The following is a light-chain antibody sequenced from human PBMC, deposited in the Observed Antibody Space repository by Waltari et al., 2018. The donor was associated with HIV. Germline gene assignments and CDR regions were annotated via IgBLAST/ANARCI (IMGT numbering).Light chain of an antibody. CDR1: TGPVTSGHH. CDR3: LLSYSGARPWV. V-gene: IGLV7-46*01. J-gene: IGLJ3*02. Sequence: QAVVTQEPSLTVSPGGTVTLTCGSSTGPVTSGHHPYWFQQRPGQAPRTLIYYATNKFSWTPARFSGSLLGGKAALTLSGAQPDDEADYYCLLSYSGARPWVFGGGTKLTVL. CDR2: YAT.